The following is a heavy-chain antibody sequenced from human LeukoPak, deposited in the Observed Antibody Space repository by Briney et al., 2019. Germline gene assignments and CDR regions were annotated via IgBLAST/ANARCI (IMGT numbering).Heavy chain of an antibody. D-gene: IGHD3-3*01. CDR2: ISSSSSYI. J-gene: IGHJ4*02. V-gene: IGHV3-21*01. CDR1: GFTFSSHS. CDR3: ARVDTIFGVVIPTFDY. Sequence: MAGGSLRLSCAASGFTFSSHSMNWVRQAPGKGLEWVSSISSSSSYIYYADSVKGRFTISRDNAKNSLYLQMNSLRAEDTAVYYCARVDTIFGVVIPTFDYWGQGTLVTVSS.